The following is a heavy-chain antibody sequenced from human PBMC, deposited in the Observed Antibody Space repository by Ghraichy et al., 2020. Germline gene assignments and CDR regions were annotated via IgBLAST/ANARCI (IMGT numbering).Heavy chain of an antibody. V-gene: IGHV4-34*01. D-gene: IGHD3-16*02. Sequence: SETPSLTCAVYGGSFSGYYWSWIRQPPGKGLEWIGEINHSGSTNYNPSLKSRVTISVDTSKNQFSLKLSSVTAADTAVYYCARAYDYVWGSYRPRGYYFDYWGQGTLVTVSS. CDR3: ARAYDYVWGSYRPRGYYFDY. CDR2: INHSGST. J-gene: IGHJ4*02. CDR1: GGSFSGYY.